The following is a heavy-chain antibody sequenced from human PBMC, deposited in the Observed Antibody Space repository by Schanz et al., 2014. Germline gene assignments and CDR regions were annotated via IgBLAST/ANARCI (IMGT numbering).Heavy chain of an antibody. J-gene: IGHJ6*02. CDR1: GGSVSTYY. V-gene: IGHV4-59*02. CDR2: IYYSGST. CDR3: YGMDV. Sequence: QVQLQESGPGLVKSSETLSLTCTVSGGSVSTYYWHWIRQPPGKGLEWIVYIYYSGSTYYNPSLKSRVTISVDTSKNQFSLKLSSVTAADTAVYYCYGMDVWGQGTTVTVSS.